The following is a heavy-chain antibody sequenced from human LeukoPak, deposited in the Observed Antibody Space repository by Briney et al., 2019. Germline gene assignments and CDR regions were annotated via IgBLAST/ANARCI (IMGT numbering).Heavy chain of an antibody. Sequence: GASVKVSCKASGYTFTGYYMHWVRQAPGQGLECMGRINPNSGGTNYAQKFQGRVTMTRDTSISTAYMELSRLRSDDTAVYYCARGVRASGSSAVLFDYWGQGTLVTVSS. J-gene: IGHJ4*02. CDR2: INPNSGGT. D-gene: IGHD6-6*01. V-gene: IGHV1-2*06. CDR3: ARGVRASGSSAVLFDY. CDR1: GYTFTGYY.